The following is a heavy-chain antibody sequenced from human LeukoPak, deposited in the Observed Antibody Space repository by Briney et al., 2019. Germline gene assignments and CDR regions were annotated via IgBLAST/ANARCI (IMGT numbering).Heavy chain of an antibody. V-gene: IGHV3-23*01. CDR2: ITLSGGST. J-gene: IGHJ6*03. CDR1: GFTFSYYD. CDR3: AKRGNPAVGHHYLDV. D-gene: IGHD2-2*01. Sequence: GGSLRPSCAASGFTFSYYDMSWVRQAPGKGLEWVASITLSGGSTFYADSVKGRFTISRDNSKNTLYLQMNSLSAEDTAVYYCAKRGNPAVGHHYLDVWGKGTTVSVSS.